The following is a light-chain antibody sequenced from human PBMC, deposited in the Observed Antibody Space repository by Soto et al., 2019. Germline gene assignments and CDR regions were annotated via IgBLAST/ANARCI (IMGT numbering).Light chain of an antibody. V-gene: IGKV3-20*01. CDR1: ESVASNY. CDR2: GAS. Sequence: EIVFTQSPGTLSFSPGERATLSCRASESVASNYLAWYQHKPGQAPRLLFFGASNRATGIPDRFSGSGSGTDFTLTISRLEPEDFAVYYCHQYGSSPWTLGQGTKVDIK. CDR3: HQYGSSPWT. J-gene: IGKJ1*01.